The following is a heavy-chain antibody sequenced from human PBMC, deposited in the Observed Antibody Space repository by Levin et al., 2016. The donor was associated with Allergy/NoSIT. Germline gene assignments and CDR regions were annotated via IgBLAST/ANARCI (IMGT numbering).Heavy chain of an antibody. Sequence: GESLKISCAVSGFTFSDYGMHWVRQAPGKGLEWMAVISYDGDNKYYADSMKGRFTISRDNSNNTLFLQLNSLRAEDTAVYYCAKGLGLRVSMLRGVTHYGMDVWGQGTTVIVSS. V-gene: IGHV3-30*18. CDR3: AKGLGLRVSMLRGVTHYGMDV. CDR2: ISYDGDNK. D-gene: IGHD3-10*01. J-gene: IGHJ6*02. CDR1: GFTFSDYG.